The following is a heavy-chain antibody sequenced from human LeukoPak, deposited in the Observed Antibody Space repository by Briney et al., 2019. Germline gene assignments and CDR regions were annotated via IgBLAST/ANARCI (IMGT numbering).Heavy chain of an antibody. J-gene: IGHJ5*02. V-gene: IGHV1-18*01. CDR1: GYTFTSYG. CDR3: ARAALRHANNWFDP. CDR2: ISAYNGNT. Sequence: ASVKVSCKASGYTFTSYGISWVRQAPGQGLEWMGWISAYNGNTNYAQKLQGRVTMTTDTSTSTAYMELRSLRSDDTAVYYCARAALRHANNWFDPWGQGTLVTVSS. D-gene: IGHD2-2*02.